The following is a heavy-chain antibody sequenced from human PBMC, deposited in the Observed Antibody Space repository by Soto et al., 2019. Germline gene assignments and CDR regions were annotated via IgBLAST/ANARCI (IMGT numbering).Heavy chain of an antibody. CDR1: GGTFSSYS. V-gene: IGHV1-69*01. Sequence: QVQMVQSGAEVKKPGSSVKVSCKASGGTFSSYSINWVRQAPGQGLEWMGEIIPIFGTANYAQKFQGRVTLTADESTSAAYMELSSLISEDTAVYYCARDGGRTAGGIEYWGQGTLVTVSS. CDR2: IIPIFGTA. CDR3: ARDGGRTAGGIEY. D-gene: IGHD1-26*01. J-gene: IGHJ4*02.